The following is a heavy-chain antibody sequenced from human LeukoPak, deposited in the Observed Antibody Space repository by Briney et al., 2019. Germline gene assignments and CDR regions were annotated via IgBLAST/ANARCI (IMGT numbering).Heavy chain of an antibody. CDR3: AKGKWFVESYFDS. CDR2: ISWNSGSI. J-gene: IGHJ4*02. CDR1: GFTFNDYA. D-gene: IGHD3-10*01. Sequence: PGRSLRLSCAASGFTFNDYAMHWVRQAPGKGLEWVSGISWNSGSIGYADSVKGRFTISRDNAENSLYLQMNSLRAEDTALYYCAKGKWFVESYFDSWGQGTLVTVSS. V-gene: IGHV3-9*01.